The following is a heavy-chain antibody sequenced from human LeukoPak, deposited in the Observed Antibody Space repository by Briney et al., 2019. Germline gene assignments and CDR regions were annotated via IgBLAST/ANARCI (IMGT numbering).Heavy chain of an antibody. CDR2: MDNSGST. J-gene: IGHJ3*02. CDR3: ATWVTVVYAFDI. Sequence: SETLSLTCTVSGGSISSYYWNWLRQPPGKGLEWLGYMDNSGSTNYNPSLKSRVTISADTSKNQFSLRLGSVTAADTAVYYCATWVTVVYAFDIWGQGTMVTVSS. D-gene: IGHD4-23*01. V-gene: IGHV4-59*01. CDR1: GGSISSYY.